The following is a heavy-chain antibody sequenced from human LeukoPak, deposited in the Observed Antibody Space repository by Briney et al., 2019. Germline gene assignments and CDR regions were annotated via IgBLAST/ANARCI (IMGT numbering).Heavy chain of an antibody. CDR2: INPNSGGT. V-gene: IGHV1-2*02. CDR3: ARDAALRYFDWFTENDAFDI. Sequence: GASVKVSCKASGYTFTGYYMHWVRQAPGQGLEWMGWINPNSGGTNYAQKFQGRVTMTRDTSISTAYMELRRLRSDDTAVYYCARDAALRYFDWFTENDAFDIWGQGTMVTVSS. D-gene: IGHD3-9*01. J-gene: IGHJ3*02. CDR1: GYTFTGYY.